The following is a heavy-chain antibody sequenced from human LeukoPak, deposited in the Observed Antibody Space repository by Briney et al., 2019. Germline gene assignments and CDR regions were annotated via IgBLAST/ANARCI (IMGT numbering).Heavy chain of an antibody. CDR1: GFTVSGNY. D-gene: IGHD2-15*01. CDR3: AKADVVVVAAAPYYYYGMDV. V-gene: IGHV3-53*01. Sequence: PGGSLRLSCAASGFTVSGNYMSWVRQAPGKGLEWVSIIYSSGSTYYADSVKGRFTISRDNSKNTLYLQMNSLRAEDTAVYYCAKADVVVVAAAPYYYYGMDVWGQGTTVTVSS. CDR2: IYSSGST. J-gene: IGHJ6*02.